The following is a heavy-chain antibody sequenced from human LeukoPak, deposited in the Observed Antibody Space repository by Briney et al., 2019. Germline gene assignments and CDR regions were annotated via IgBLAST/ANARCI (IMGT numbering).Heavy chain of an antibody. CDR2: INSDGSST. CDR1: GFTFSSYW. Sequence: GGSLRLSCAASGFTFSSYWMHWVRQAPGKGLVWVSHINSDGSSTTYADSVKGRFTISRDNAKNSLYLQMNSLRAEDTAVYYCARRRGQWPRDYWGQGTLVTVSS. D-gene: IGHD6-19*01. J-gene: IGHJ4*02. V-gene: IGHV3-74*03. CDR3: ARRRGQWPRDY.